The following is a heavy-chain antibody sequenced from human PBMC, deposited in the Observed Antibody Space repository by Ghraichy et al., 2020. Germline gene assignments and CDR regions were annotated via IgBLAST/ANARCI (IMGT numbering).Heavy chain of an antibody. D-gene: IGHD5-18*01. J-gene: IGHJ4*02. CDR2: IYNNENN. Sequence: SETLSLTCSVSGALISGYYWSWVRQPPGKGLEWIGYIYNNENNNYNPSLKRRVTMSVDTSKKQLSLKLRSVTAADTAVYFCARRRYSYDFYFDHWGQGTLVTVSS. CDR3: ARRRYSYDFYFDH. V-gene: IGHV4-59*12. CDR1: GALISGYY.